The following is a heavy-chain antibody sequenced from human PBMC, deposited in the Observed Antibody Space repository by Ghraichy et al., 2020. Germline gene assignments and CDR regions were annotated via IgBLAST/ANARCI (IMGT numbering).Heavy chain of an antibody. J-gene: IGHJ5*02. CDR3: AREGGGGGYNT. D-gene: IGHD5-24*01. CDR1: GYSISSGYY. Sequence: SETLSLTCAVSGYSISSGYYWGWIRQPPGKGLEWIGSIYHSGSTYYNPSLKSRVTISVDTSKNQFSLKLSSVTAADTAVYYCAREGGGGGYNTWGQGTLVTVSS. CDR2: IYHSGST. V-gene: IGHV4-38-2*02.